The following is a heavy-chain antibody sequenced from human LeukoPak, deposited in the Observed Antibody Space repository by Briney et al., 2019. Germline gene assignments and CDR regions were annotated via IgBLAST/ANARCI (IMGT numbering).Heavy chain of an antibody. CDR1: GGSISSGDYY. CDR3: ARGSVGLLLDY. CDR2: IYYSGRT. Sequence: SETLSLTCTVSGGSISSGDYYWSWIRQHPGKGLEWIGYIYYSGRTYYNPSLKSRVTISVDTSKNQFSLKLSSVTAADTAVYCCARGSVGLLLDYWGQGTLVTVSS. J-gene: IGHJ4*02. D-gene: IGHD1-26*01. V-gene: IGHV4-30-4*01.